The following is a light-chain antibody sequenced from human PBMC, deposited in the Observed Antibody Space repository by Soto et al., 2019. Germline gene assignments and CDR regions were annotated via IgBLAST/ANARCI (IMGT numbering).Light chain of an antibody. J-gene: IGKJ4*01. CDR2: AAS. CDR1: QSISSY. CDR3: QQSYSTSWT. Sequence: DIQMTQSPSSLSASVGDRVTITCRASQSISSYLNWYQHKPGKAPKLLIYAASSLQTGVSSRFSGSGSGTDFTLTISSLQPEDFATYYCQQSYSTSWTFGGGTKVDIK. V-gene: IGKV1-39*01.